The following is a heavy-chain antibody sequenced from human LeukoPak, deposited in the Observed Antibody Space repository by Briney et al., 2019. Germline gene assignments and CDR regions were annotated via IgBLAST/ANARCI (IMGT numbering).Heavy chain of an antibody. CDR1: AFTFSAYA. CDR2: ISGNGANT. CDR3: VARNGYHYAFDY. D-gene: IGHD3-10*01. V-gene: IGHV3-23*01. J-gene: IGHJ4*02. Sequence: HPGGSLRLSCVGAAFTFSAYAMSWVRQTPGKGLEWVSGISGNGANTDSADSVEGRFTISRDNSKDTLYLEMTNLRAEDAAVYYCVARNGYHYAFDYWGQGTQVVVSS.